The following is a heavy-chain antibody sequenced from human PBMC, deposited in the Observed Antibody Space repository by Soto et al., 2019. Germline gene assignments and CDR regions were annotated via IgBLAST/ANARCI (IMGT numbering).Heavy chain of an antibody. J-gene: IGHJ4*02. CDR2: ISYDGSNK. D-gene: IGHD6-19*01. V-gene: IGHV3-30*18. CDR1: GFTFSSYG. CDR3: AKSIAVAGTLTFDY. Sequence: GGSLRLSCAASGFTFSSYGMHWVRQAPGKGLEWVAVISYDGSNKYYADSVKGRFTISRDNSKNTLYLQMNSLRAEDTAVYYCAKSIAVAGTLTFDYWGQGTLVTVSS.